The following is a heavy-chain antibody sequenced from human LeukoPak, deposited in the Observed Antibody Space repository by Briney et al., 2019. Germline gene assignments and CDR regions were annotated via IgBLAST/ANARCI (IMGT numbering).Heavy chain of an antibody. Sequence: GGSLRLSCAASGFTFSSYWMIWVRQAPGEGLEWVANIKGDGSEKYYVDSVKGRFTISRDNAKNSLFLQMNSLRAEDTAVYYCARDYYYYMDVWGKGTTVTVSS. CDR1: GFTFSSYW. J-gene: IGHJ6*03. CDR3: ARDYYYYMDV. V-gene: IGHV3-7*01. CDR2: IKGDGSEK.